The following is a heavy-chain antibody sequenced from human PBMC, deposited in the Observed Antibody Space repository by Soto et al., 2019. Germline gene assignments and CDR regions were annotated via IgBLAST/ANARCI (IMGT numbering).Heavy chain of an antibody. V-gene: IGHV1-8*01. CDR2: MNPNSGNT. D-gene: IGHD3-3*01. CDR3: ARGLGYYDLWSGSNHDGYGMDV. Sequence: ASVKVSCKASGYTFTSYDINWVRQATGQGLEWMGWMNPNSGNTGYAQKFQGRVTMTRNTSISTAYMELSSLRSEDTAVYYRARGLGYYDLWSGSNHDGYGMDVWGQGTTVTVSS. J-gene: IGHJ6*02. CDR1: GYTFTSYD.